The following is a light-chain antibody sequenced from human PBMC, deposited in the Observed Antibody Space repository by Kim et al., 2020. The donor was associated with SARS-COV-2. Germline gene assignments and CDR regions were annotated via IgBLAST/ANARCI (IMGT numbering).Light chain of an antibody. Sequence: SPGESATLSCRASQSVSSSYLAWYQQKPGQAPRLLIYGASSRATGIPDRFSGSGSGTDFTLTISRLEPEDFAVYYCQQYGISPLTFGGGTKVDIK. CDR3: QQYGISPLT. J-gene: IGKJ4*01. CDR2: GAS. CDR1: QSVSSSY. V-gene: IGKV3-20*01.